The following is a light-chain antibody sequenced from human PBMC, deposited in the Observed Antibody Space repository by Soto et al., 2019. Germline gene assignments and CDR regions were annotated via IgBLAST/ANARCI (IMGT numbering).Light chain of an antibody. CDR3: QQYGSSPPIT. J-gene: IGKJ3*01. V-gene: IGKV3-20*01. Sequence: EIVLMQSPGTLSLSPGERATLSCRASQSVSSSYLAWYQQKPGQAPRLLIYGASSRATGIPDRFSGSGSGTDFTLTISRLEPEDLAVYYCQQYGSSPPITFGPGTKVDIK. CDR1: QSVSSSY. CDR2: GAS.